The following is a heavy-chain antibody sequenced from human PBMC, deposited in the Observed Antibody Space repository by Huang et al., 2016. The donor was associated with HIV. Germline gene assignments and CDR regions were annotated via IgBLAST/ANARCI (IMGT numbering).Heavy chain of an antibody. Sequence: QVQLQQWGAGLLKPSETLSLTCAVYGGSFSGYYWGWIRPSPGKGLEWIGEINHSGSTNYNPSLKSRLTISVATSKNQFSLKLSSVTAADTAVYYCARERMMSWLDDHDAFDIWGQGTMVTVSS. CDR3: ARERMMSWLDDHDAFDI. J-gene: IGHJ3*02. V-gene: IGHV4-34*01. D-gene: IGHD1-1*01. CDR2: INHSGST. CDR1: GGSFSGYY.